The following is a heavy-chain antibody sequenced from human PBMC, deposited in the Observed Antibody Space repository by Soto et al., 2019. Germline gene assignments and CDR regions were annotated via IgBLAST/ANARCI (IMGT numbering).Heavy chain of an antibody. D-gene: IGHD3-9*01. CDR3: AREIYDILTGYQTQIYFDY. J-gene: IGHJ4*02. CDR2: INAGNGNT. CDR1: GYTFTSYA. V-gene: IGHV1-3*01. Sequence: VASVKVSCKASGYTFTSYAMHWVRQAPGQRLEWMGWINAGNGNTNYAQKLQGRVTMTTDTSTSTAYMELRSLRSDDTAVYYCAREIYDILTGYQTQIYFDYWGQGTLVTVSS.